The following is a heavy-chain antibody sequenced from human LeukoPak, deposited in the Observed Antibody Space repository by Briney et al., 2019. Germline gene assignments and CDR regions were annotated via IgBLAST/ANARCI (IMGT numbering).Heavy chain of an antibody. D-gene: IGHD3-3*01. CDR3: ARGTYYDFWSGYTNWFDP. V-gene: IGHV4-30-4*08. CDR1: GGSISSGDYY. J-gene: IGHJ5*02. Sequence: PSETLSLTCTVSGGSISSGDYYWSWIRQPPGKGLEWIGYIYYSGSTYYNPALKRRATISVDTSKNQFSLKLSSMTDADTAVYCCARGTYYDFWSGYTNWFDPWGQGTLVTVSS. CDR2: IYYSGST.